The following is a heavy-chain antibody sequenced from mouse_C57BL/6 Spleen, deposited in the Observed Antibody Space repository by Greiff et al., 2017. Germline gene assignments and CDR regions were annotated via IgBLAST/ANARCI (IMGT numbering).Heavy chain of an antibody. CDR3: ARETGHYAMDY. V-gene: IGHV1-26*01. CDR1: GYTFTDYY. CDR2: INPNNGGT. Sequence: EVQLQQSGPELVKPGASVKISCKASGYTFTDYYMNWVKQSHGKSLEWIGDINPNNGGTSYNQKFKGKATLTVDKSSSTAYMELRSLTSEDSAVYYCARETGHYAMDYWGQGTSVTVSS. J-gene: IGHJ4*01. D-gene: IGHD4-1*01.